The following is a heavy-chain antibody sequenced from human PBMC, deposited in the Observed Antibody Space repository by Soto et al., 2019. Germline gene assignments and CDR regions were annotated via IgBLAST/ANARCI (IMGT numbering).Heavy chain of an antibody. V-gene: IGHV1-24*01. CDR1: GYTLTELS. J-gene: IGHJ4*02. CDR2: FDPEDGET. CDR3: ATVLWFGELYGY. Sequence: ASVKVSCKVSGYTLTELSMHWVRQAPGKGLEWMGGFDPEDGETIYAQKFQGRVTMTEDTSTDTAYMELSSLRSEDTAVYYCATVLWFGELYGYWGQGTLVTVSS. D-gene: IGHD3-10*01.